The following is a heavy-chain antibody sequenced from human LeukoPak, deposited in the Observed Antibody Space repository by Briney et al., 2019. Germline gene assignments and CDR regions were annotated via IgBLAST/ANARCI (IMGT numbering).Heavy chain of an antibody. J-gene: IGHJ4*02. D-gene: IGHD3-10*01. CDR1: GYTFTGYY. V-gene: IGHV1-2*02. Sequence: ASVKVSCKASGYTFTGYYMHWVRQAPGQGLEWMGWINPNSGGTNYAQKFQGRVTMTRDTSISTAYMELSRLRSDDTAVYHCARVSVGTMVRGVIYFDYWGQGTLVTVSS. CDR2: INPNSGGT. CDR3: ARVSVGTMVRGVIYFDY.